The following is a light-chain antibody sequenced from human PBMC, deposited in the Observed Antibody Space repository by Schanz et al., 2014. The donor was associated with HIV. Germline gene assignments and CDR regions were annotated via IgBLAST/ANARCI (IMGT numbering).Light chain of an antibody. CDR1: QNINIY. CDR2: GAS. Sequence: EIVLTQSPATLSLSPGEGATLSCRSSQNINIYLAWYQQKPGQAPRLLIYGASSRATGIPDRFSGSGSGTDFTLTISRLEPEDFAVYYCQQYGSSPWTFGQGTRVDVK. CDR3: QQYGSSPWT. V-gene: IGKV3-20*01. J-gene: IGKJ1*01.